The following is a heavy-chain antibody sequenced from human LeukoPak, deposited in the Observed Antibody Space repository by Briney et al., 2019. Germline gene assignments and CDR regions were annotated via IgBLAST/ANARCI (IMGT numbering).Heavy chain of an antibody. CDR2: IYHSGST. CDR1: GGSINSNNW. J-gene: IGHJ5*02. D-gene: IGHD3-10*01. Sequence: SGTLSLTCAVSGGSINSNNWWSWVRQPPGKGLEWIGEIYHSGSTNYNPSLKSRVTISADTSRNHVSLTLNSVTAADTAVYYCARDSGTTGEVKFDPWGQGTLVTVSS. CDR3: ARDSGTTGEVKFDP. V-gene: IGHV4-4*02.